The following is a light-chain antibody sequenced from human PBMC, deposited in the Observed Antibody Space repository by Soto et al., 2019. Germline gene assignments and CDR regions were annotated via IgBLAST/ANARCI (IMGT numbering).Light chain of an antibody. V-gene: IGLV2-14*01. CDR3: SSYTSSSVV. J-gene: IGLJ2*01. CDR2: GVS. Sequence: QSALTQPASVSGSPGQSITISCTGTANDIGNYNYVSWYQQHPGKAPKLMIYGVSNRPSGVSNRFSGSKSGNAASLTISGLQAEDEADYYCSSYTSSSVVFGGGTKLTVL. CDR1: ANDIGNYNY.